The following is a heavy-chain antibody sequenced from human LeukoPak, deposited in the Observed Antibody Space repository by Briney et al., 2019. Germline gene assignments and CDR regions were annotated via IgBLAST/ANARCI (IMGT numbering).Heavy chain of an antibody. CDR2: ISGSGGST. CDR1: GFTFSSYA. V-gene: IGHV3-23*01. D-gene: IGHD3-3*01. Sequence: PGGSLRLSCAASGFTFSSYAMSWVRQAPGRGLEWVSAISGSGGSTYYADSVKGRFTISRDNSKNTLYPQMNSLRAEDTAVYYCAKVTPADYDFWSGYLYYFDYWGQGTLVTVSS. CDR3: AKVTPADYDFWSGYLYYFDY. J-gene: IGHJ4*02.